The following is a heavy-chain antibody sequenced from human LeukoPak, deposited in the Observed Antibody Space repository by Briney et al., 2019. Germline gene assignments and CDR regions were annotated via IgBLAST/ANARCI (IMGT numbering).Heavy chain of an antibody. V-gene: IGHV4-30-2*01. Sequence: SETLSLTCAVSGGSISSGGYSWSWIRQPPGKGLEWIGYIYHSGSTYYNPSLKSRVTISVDRSKNQFSLKLSSVTAADTAVYYCARDRDGSGKGFDSWGQGTLVTVSS. CDR2: IYHSGST. CDR3: ARDRDGSGKGFDS. D-gene: IGHD3-10*01. J-gene: IGHJ5*01. CDR1: GGSISSGGYS.